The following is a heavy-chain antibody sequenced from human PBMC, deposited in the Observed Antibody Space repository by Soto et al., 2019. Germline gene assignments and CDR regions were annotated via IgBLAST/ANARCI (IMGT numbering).Heavy chain of an antibody. CDR2: ISAYNGNT. J-gene: IGHJ6*02. CDR1: GYTFTSYA. D-gene: IGHD4-17*01. CDR3: ASPTDYGDYVLSDYYGMDV. V-gene: IGHV1-18*01. Sequence: GASVKVSCKASGYTFTSYAMNWVRQAPGQGLEWMGWISAYNGNTNYAQRLQGRVTMTTDTSTSTAYLELRSLRSDDTAVYYCASPTDYGDYVLSDYYGMDVWGQGTTVTVSS.